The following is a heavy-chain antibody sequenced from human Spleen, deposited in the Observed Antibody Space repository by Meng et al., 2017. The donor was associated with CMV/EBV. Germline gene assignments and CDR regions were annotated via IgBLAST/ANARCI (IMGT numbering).Heavy chain of an antibody. V-gene: IGHV3-11*04. J-gene: IGHJ6*02. CDR2: ISPSGSTM. CDR1: RFTFSDYY. Sequence: GESLKISCAASRFTFSDYYMSWIRLAPGKGLEWVSYISPSGSTMYYADSVKGRFTISRDNADNSVFLQMNSLRAEDTALYYCARGHYGLDVWGQGTTVTVSS. CDR3: ARGHYGLDV.